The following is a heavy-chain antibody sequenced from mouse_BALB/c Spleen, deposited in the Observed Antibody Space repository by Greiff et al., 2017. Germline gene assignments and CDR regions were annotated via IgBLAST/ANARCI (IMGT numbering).Heavy chain of an antibody. CDR1: GFTFNTYA. CDR2: IRSKSNNYAT. V-gene: IGHV10-3*03. J-gene: IGHJ4*01. Sequence: EVQGVESGGGLVQPKGSLKLSCAASGFTFNTYAMHWVCQAPGKGLEWVARIRSKSNNYATYYADSVKDRFTISRDDSQSMLYLQMNNLKTEDTAMYYCVRERERYDAMDYWGQGTSVTVSS. CDR3: VRERERYDAMDY.